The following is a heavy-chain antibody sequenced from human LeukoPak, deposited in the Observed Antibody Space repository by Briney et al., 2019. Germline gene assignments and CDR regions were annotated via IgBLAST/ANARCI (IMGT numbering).Heavy chain of an antibody. CDR2: IKTDGSII. Sequence: GGSLRLSCAASGFTFTSYWMHWVRQAPGKGLVWVSRIKTDGSIINYADSVKGRFTISRDDAKNTLYLQMNSLRAEDTAVYYCARAGSYRFDYWGMATLVTVSS. V-gene: IGHV3-74*01. CDR1: GFTFTSYW. J-gene: IGHJ4*02. CDR3: ARAGSYRFDY. D-gene: IGHD1-26*01.